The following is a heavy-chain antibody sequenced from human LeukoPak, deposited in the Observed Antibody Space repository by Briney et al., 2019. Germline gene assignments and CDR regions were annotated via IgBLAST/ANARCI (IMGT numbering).Heavy chain of an antibody. D-gene: IGHD3-22*01. CDR2: IYESGNT. J-gene: IGHJ4*02. V-gene: IGHV4-59*01. CDR1: GDSISGYY. CDR3: ARDRYVHDSSGYYAF. Sequence: SETLSFTCTVSGDSISGYYWSWIRQPPGKELEWSGYIYESGNTDYNPSLRSRVTISSGTSNTQVSLKLTSVTTEDTAVYYCARDRYVHDSSGYYAFWGQGTLVTVSS.